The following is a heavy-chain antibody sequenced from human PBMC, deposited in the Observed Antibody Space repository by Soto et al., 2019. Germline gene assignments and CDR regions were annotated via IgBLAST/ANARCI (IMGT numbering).Heavy chain of an antibody. D-gene: IGHD5-12*01. CDR3: AHSDGGYEIIYFDF. CDR2: IYYNDDR. V-gene: IGHV2-5*01. J-gene: IGHJ4*02. CDR1: GFSFTTAGVA. Sequence: SGPTLVNPTQTLTLTCTFSGFSFTTAGVAVGWIRQTPGGALEWLTLIYYNDDRRFSPALKTRLTITGDTSKNQVVLSLTNVDPGDTATYFCAHSDGGYEIIYFDFWGQGIPVTVSS.